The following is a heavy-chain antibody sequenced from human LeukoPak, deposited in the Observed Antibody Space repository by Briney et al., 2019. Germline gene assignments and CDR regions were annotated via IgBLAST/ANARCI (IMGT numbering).Heavy chain of an antibody. J-gene: IGHJ4*02. CDR3: AKGHSGSYYDFFDY. CDR2: MSGGGDST. V-gene: IGHV3-23*01. D-gene: IGHD1-26*01. Sequence: GGSLRLSCAASGFTFSSYGMIWVRQAPGKGLEWVSVMSGGGDSTYYADSVKGRFTISRDNSKNTLYLQMNSLRAEETAVYYCAKGHSGSYYDFFDYWGQGTLVTVSS. CDR1: GFTFSSYG.